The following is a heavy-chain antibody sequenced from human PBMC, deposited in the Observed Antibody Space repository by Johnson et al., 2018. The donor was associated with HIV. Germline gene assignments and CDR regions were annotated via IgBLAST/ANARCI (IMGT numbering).Heavy chain of an antibody. CDR2: IKQDESEK. CDR3: ARSPETGDRLWRAFDI. J-gene: IGHJ3*02. V-gene: IGHV3-7*04. D-gene: IGHD4-17*01. Sequence: WVANIKQDESEKYYMDSVRGRFTVSRDSAKNSLYLQMNSLRAEDTAVYYCARSPETGDRLWRAFDIWGHGTMVTVSS.